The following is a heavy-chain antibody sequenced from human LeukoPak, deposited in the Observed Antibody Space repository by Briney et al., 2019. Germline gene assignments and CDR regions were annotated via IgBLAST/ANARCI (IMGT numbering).Heavy chain of an antibody. D-gene: IGHD3-10*01. CDR1: GYTFTGYY. V-gene: IGHV1-2*02. Sequence: ASVKVSCKASGYTFTGYYMHWVRQAPGQGLEWMGWINPNSGGTNYAQKFQGRVTMTRDTSISTAYMGLSRLRADDTAVYYCARSPGAYYYGSGSPSREYYFDYWGQGTLVTVSS. CDR3: ARSPGAYYYGSGSPSREYYFDY. J-gene: IGHJ4*02. CDR2: INPNSGGT.